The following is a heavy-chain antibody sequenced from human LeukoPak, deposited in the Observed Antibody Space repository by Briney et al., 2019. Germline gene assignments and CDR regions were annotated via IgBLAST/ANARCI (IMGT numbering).Heavy chain of an antibody. J-gene: IGHJ4*02. CDR1: GYTFTGYY. Sequence: ASVKVSCKASGYTFTGYYMHWVRQAPGQGLEWMGWINPNSGGTNYAQKFQGRVTMTRDTSISTAYMELSRLRSDDTAVYYCAKNYYGSGSYYQRNLFFDHWGQGTLVTVSS. CDR3: AKNYYGSGSYYQRNLFFDH. CDR2: INPNSGGT. V-gene: IGHV1-2*02. D-gene: IGHD3-10*01.